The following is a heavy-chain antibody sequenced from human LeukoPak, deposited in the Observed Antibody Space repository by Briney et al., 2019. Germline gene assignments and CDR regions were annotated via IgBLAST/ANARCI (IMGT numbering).Heavy chain of an antibody. Sequence: PGGFLRLSCAASGFTFSTYGMHWVRQAPGKGLEWVAVISFDGSNKYSADSVMGRFTISRDNSKNTLYLQMNSLRAEDTAVYYCAKPLPRLKGSYYYYYGMDVWGQGTTVTVSS. D-gene: IGHD2-15*01. CDR2: ISFDGSNK. CDR3: AKPLPRLKGSYYYYYGMDV. CDR1: GFTFSTYG. J-gene: IGHJ6*02. V-gene: IGHV3-30*18.